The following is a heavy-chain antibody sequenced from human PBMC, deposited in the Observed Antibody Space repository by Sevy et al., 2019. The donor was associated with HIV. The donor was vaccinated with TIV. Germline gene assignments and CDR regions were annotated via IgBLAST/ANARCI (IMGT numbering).Heavy chain of an antibody. CDR2: IKSKTDGGIT. V-gene: IGHV3-15*01. CDR1: GFTFSNAW. D-gene: IGHD3-3*01. Sequence: GGSLRLSCAASGFTFSNAWMSWVRQAPGKGLEWVGRIKSKTDGGITDYAAPVKGRFTISRDDSKNTLYLQMNSLKTEDTAVYYCTLRITIFGVVRDYWGQGTLVTVSS. CDR3: TLRITIFGVVRDY. J-gene: IGHJ4*02.